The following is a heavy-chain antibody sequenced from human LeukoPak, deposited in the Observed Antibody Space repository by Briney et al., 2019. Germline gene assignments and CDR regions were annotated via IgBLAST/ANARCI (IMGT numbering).Heavy chain of an antibody. J-gene: IGHJ4*02. CDR1: GGSISTYY. D-gene: IGHD3-16*01. CDR2: IDYSGST. V-gene: IGHV4-59*08. Sequence: SETPSLTCTVSGGSISTYYWSWIRQPPGKGLEWIGYIDYSGSTSFNPSLKSRVTISLDTSNNQFSLNLFSVTAADTAVYYCARLNGGSWGQGTLVTVSS. CDR3: ARLNGGS.